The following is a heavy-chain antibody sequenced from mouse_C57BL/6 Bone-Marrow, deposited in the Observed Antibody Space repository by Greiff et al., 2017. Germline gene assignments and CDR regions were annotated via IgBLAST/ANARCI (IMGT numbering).Heavy chain of an antibody. J-gene: IGHJ1*03. D-gene: IGHD2-4*01. CDR1: GYTFTSYW. CDR2: IYPSDSCT. Sequence: QVQLQQPGAELVMPGASVKLSCKASGYTFTSYWMHWVKQRPGQGLEWIGEIYPSDSCTNYNQKFKGKSTLTVDKSSSTAYMQLSSLTSEDSAVYYCARSTYCDVDFGGRGTGTTVTVYS. V-gene: IGHV1-69*01. CDR3: ARSTYCDVDFGG.